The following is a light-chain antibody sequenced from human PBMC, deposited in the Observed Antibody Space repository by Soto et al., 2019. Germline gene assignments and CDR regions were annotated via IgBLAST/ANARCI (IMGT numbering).Light chain of an antibody. CDR3: HQCFTTQYT. V-gene: IGKV1-39*01. J-gene: IGKJ2*01. Sequence: DMQMAQSPSSLSASVGERVTITCRASQSISNYLNWYQQKPGGAPKLLIYAASILQTGVPSRFSGSGSGTDFTLTITRLQPEDFATYYCHQCFTTQYTLAQGTKLEIK. CDR1: QSISNY. CDR2: AAS.